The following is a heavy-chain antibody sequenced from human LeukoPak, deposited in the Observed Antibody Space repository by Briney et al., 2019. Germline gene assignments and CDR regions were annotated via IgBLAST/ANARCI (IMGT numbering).Heavy chain of an antibody. D-gene: IGHD3-10*01. J-gene: IGHJ1*01. CDR1: GFTFSTYP. Sequence: PGRSLRLSCATSGFTFSTYPMHWVRQAPGKGLEWVAVISYDVNNKYYADSVKGRFTISRDNPKNTLYLQMNSLRPEDTAVYYCAKDYSGSGNYYSRDWGQGTLVTVSS. V-gene: IGHV3-30-3*01. CDR2: ISYDVNNK. CDR3: AKDYSGSGNYYSRD.